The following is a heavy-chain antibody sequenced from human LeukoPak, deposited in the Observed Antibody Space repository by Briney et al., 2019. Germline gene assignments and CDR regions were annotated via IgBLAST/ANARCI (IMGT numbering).Heavy chain of an antibody. CDR2: IYYSGST. V-gene: IGHV4-39*01. J-gene: IGHJ4*02. Sequence: SETLSLTCTVSGGSISSSSYYWGWIRQPPGKGLEWIGSIYYSGSTYYNPSLKSRVTISVDTSKNQFSLKLSSVTAADTAVYYCARHRGGPYGSGSYYNETFDYWGQGTLVTVSS. CDR3: ARHRGGPYGSGSYYNETFDY. D-gene: IGHD3-10*01. CDR1: GGSISSSSYY.